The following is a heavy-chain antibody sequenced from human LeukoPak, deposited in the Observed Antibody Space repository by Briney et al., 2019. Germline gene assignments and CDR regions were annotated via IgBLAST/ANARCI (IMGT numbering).Heavy chain of an antibody. J-gene: IGHJ4*02. D-gene: IGHD2-2*01. CDR1: GGSISSYY. CDR3: ARSVVPAAIFGPDPRILFDY. Sequence: SETLSLTCTVSGGSISSYYWSWIRQPPGKGLEWIGYIYYSGSTNYNPSLKSRVTISVDTSKNQFSLKLSSVTAADTAVYYCARSVVPAAIFGPDPRILFDYWGQGTLVTVSS. CDR2: IYYSGST. V-gene: IGHV4-59*08.